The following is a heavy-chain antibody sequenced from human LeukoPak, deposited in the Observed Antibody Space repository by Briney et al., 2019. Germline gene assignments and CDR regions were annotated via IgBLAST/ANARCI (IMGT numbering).Heavy chain of an antibody. CDR1: GCTFISYA. Sequence: SVKVSFKASGCTFISYAISWVRQAPGQGLELMGGIIPIFGTANYAQKFQGRVPITADESTSTAYMELSSLRSEDTAVYYCARDSAYSSGWSHWGQGNLVPVSS. D-gene: IGHD6-19*01. V-gene: IGHV1-69*13. J-gene: IGHJ1*01. CDR3: ARDSAYSSGWSH. CDR2: IIPIFGTA.